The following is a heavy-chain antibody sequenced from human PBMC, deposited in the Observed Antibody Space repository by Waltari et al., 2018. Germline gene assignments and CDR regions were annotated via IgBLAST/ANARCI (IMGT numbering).Heavy chain of an antibody. CDR3: AKDILMGADRLAPAFDL. Sequence: EVQLVESGGGLVQPGRSLKVSCAASGFTFDDYAMHWVRQAPGKGLEWVSVITWNSDIVAYADSVKGRFTISRDNAKNSLSLEMKSLRPEDTALYYCAKDILMGADRLAPAFDLWGLGTMVTVSS. J-gene: IGHJ3*01. D-gene: IGHD1-26*01. CDR2: ITWNSDIV. CDR1: GFTFDDYA. V-gene: IGHV3-9*01.